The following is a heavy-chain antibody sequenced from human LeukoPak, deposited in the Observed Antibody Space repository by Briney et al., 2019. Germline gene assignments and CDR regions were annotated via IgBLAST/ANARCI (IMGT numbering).Heavy chain of an antibody. Sequence: ASETLSLTCTVSGGSISSSSYYWGWIRQPPGKGLEWIGSIYHSGSTYYNPSLKSRVTISVDTSKNQFSLKLSSVTAADTAVYYCASHRGDDYWGWFDPWGQGTLVTVSS. CDR3: ASHRGDDYWGWFDP. J-gene: IGHJ5*02. CDR1: GGSISSSSYY. D-gene: IGHD5-12*01. CDR2: IYHSGST. V-gene: IGHV4-39*07.